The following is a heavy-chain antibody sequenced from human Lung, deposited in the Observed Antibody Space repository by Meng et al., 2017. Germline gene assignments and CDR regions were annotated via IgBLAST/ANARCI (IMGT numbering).Heavy chain of an antibody. D-gene: IGHD6-13*01. CDR2: INHSGST. V-gene: IGHV4-34*01. J-gene: IGHJ4*02. Sequence: QVQLQQWVAGLLKPSETLSLTCAVYGGSFSGYYWSWIRQPPGKGLEWIGEINHSGSTNYNPSLKSRVTISVDTSKNQFSLKLSSVTAADTAVYYCARDRSSSWYFAEYYFDYWGQGTLVTVSS. CDR1: GGSFSGYY. CDR3: ARDRSSSWYFAEYYFDY.